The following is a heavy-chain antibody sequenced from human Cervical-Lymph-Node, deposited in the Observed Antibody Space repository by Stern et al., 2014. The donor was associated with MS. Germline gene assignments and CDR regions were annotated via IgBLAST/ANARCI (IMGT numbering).Heavy chain of an antibody. CDR2: ISGSDGST. V-gene: IGHV3-23*01. D-gene: IGHD6-19*01. CDR3: AKVYGSGPFDY. J-gene: IGHJ4*02. CDR1: GFTFSSSA. Sequence: EVHLLESGGTLVQPGGSLRLSCAASGFTFSSSAMSWVRQAPGKGLEWVSVISGSDGSTFYADSVKGRFTISRDNSKNTLFLQMNSLRAEDTAVYYCAKVYGSGPFDYWGQGTLVTVSS.